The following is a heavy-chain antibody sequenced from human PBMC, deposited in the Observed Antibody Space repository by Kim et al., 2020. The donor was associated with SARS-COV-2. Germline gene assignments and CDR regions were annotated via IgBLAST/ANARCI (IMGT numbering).Heavy chain of an antibody. Sequence: SETLSLTCTVSGGSISSYYWSWIRQPPGKGLEWIGYIYYSGSTTYNPSLKSRVTISVDTSKNQFSLKLSSVTAADTAVYYCARRVATRSCWYFDLWGRGT. D-gene: IGHD5-12*01. CDR3: ARRVATRSCWYFDL. J-gene: IGHJ2*01. CDR1: GGSISSYY. CDR2: IYYSGST. V-gene: IGHV4-59*08.